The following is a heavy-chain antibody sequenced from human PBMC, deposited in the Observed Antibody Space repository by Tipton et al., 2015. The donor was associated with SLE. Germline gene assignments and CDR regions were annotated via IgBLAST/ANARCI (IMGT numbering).Heavy chain of an antibody. CDR3: ARGGPYQRLPLCMDV. V-gene: IGHV1-46*01. CDR2: IIPRGVST. J-gene: IGHJ6*03. CDR1: GYNFTSYS. Sequence: QLVQSGAEVKKPGASVKVSCKASGYNFTSYSLHWVRQAPGQGLEWMGIIIPRGVSTRYAQKFQGRVSMTRDTSTNTVYMEPSSLRSEDTAVYYCARGGPYQRLPLCMDVWGKGTTVTVSS. D-gene: IGHD2-2*01.